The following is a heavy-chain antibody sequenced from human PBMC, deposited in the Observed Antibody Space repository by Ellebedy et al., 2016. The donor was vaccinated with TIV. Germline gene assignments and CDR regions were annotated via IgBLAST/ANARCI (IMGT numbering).Heavy chain of an antibody. CDR3: AKDTPRIVVVPAAQLNWFDP. Sequence: GESLKISCAASGFTFSSYGMHWVRQAPGKGLEWVAFIRYDGSNKYYADSVKGRFTISRDNSKNTLYLQMNSLRAEDTAVYYCAKDTPRIVVVPAAQLNWFDPWGQGTLVTVSS. J-gene: IGHJ5*02. CDR1: GFTFSSYG. D-gene: IGHD2-2*01. V-gene: IGHV3-30*02. CDR2: IRYDGSNK.